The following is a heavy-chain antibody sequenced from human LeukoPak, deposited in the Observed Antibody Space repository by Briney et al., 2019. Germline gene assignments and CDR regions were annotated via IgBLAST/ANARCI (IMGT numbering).Heavy chain of an antibody. Sequence: PSETLSLTCTVSGGSISSYYWSWIRQPAGKGLEWIGRIHTSGSTKYNPSLKSRVTTSVDTSKKQFSLKLSSVTAADTAVYYCARDNQYDFWSGYSLDYWGQGTLVTVSS. V-gene: IGHV4-4*07. D-gene: IGHD3-3*01. J-gene: IGHJ4*02. CDR2: IHTSGST. CDR1: GGSISSYY. CDR3: ARDNQYDFWSGYSLDY.